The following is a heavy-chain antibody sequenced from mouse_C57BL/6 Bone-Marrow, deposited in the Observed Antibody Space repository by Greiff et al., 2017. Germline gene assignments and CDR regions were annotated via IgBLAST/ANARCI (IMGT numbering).Heavy chain of an antibody. J-gene: IGHJ3*01. CDR3: TTYSNYRAWFAC. D-gene: IGHD2-12*01. CDR2: IDPENGDT. CDR1: GFNIKDDY. Sequence: VQLKQSGAELVRPGASVKLSCTASGFNIKDDYMHWVKQRPEQGLEWIGWIDPENGDTEYASKFQGKATITADTSSNTAYLQLSSLTSEDTAVYYCTTYSNYRAWFACWGQGTLVTVSA. V-gene: IGHV14-4*01.